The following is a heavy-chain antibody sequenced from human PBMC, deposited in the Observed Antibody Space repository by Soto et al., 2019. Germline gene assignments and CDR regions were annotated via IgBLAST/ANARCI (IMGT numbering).Heavy chain of an antibody. V-gene: IGHV3-48*02. Sequence: EEHLVESGGALVQRGGSLRLSCAASGFTFSSYSMKWVRQAPGKGLEWVSHISSSSTGMYYADSVKGRFIVSRDNAKNSLYLQMNNLRDEDTAVYYCTRAGRGAVVVGDLGYFYYGMDVW. CDR3: TRAGRGAVVVGDLGYFYYGMDV. J-gene: IGHJ6*01. D-gene: IGHD2-15*01. CDR2: ISSSSTGM. CDR1: GFTFSSYS.